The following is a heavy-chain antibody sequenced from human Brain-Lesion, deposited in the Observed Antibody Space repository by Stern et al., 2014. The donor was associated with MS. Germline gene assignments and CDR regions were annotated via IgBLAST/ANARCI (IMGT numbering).Heavy chain of an antibody. J-gene: IGHJ4*02. V-gene: IGHV4-4*02. D-gene: IGHD6-13*01. Sequence: VQLVESGPGLVKPSGTLSLTCAVSGGSISSSNWWSWVRQSPGKGLEWIGESDHSGSTIYNPSLKSRVTVSEDKSKKRLPLNLRSVTAADTAVYFCARFTASRPHVFDSWGQGTLVTVSS. CDR2: SDHSGST. CDR1: GGSISSSNW. CDR3: ARFTASRPHVFDS.